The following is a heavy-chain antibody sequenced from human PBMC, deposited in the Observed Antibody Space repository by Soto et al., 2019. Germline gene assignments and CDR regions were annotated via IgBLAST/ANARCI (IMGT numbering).Heavy chain of an antibody. D-gene: IGHD5-12*01. CDR2: IKQDGGQT. Sequence: LRLSCAASGFSFSSYAMHWVRQAPGKGLEWVAHIKQDGGQTYYVDSVKGRFTISRDNAKTSLYLQMNSLRAEDTSVYFCARGGNGYENWPPYYYYGMDVWGQGTTVTVSS. V-gene: IGHV3-7*01. CDR3: ARGGNGYENWPPYYYYGMDV. J-gene: IGHJ6*02. CDR1: GFSFSSYA.